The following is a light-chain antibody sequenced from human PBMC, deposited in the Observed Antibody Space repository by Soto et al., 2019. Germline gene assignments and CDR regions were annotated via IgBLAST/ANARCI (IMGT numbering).Light chain of an antibody. J-gene: IGKJ5*01. CDR1: QSVSSSY. V-gene: IGKV3-20*01. CDR2: GAS. Sequence: EIVLTQSPGTLSLSPGGRATFSCRASQSVSSSYLAWYQQKPGQALRLLIYGASSRATGIPDRFSGSGSGTDFTLTISRLEPEDFAVYYCQQYSSSPRVTFGQGTRLEIK. CDR3: QQYSSSPRVT.